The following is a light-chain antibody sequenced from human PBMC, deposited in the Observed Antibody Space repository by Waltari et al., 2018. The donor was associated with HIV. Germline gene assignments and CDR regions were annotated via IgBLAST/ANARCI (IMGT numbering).Light chain of an antibody. CDR3: SSYTTSFTVI. V-gene: IGLV2-14*01. Sequence: QSALTQPASVSGSPGQSITISCTGSSSDVGGYNYVSWYQQHPGKAPKLMIFEVTNRPSGVSHRFSGSKSGHTAALTISGLQAEDEGDYFCSSYTTSFTVIFGGGTKLTV. J-gene: IGLJ2*01. CDR1: SSDVGGYNY. CDR2: EVT.